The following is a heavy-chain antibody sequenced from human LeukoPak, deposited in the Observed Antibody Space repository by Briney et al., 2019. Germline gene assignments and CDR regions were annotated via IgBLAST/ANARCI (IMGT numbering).Heavy chain of an antibody. Sequence: GASVKVSCKASGGTFSSYAISWVRQAPGQGLEWMGGIIPIFGTANYAQKFQGRVTITADESTSTAYMELSSLRSEDTAVYYCARVRYYDSSGYNFDYWGQGTLVTVSS. CDR2: IIPIFGTA. CDR1: GGTFSSYA. CDR3: ARVRYYDSSGYNFDY. V-gene: IGHV1-69*13. D-gene: IGHD3-22*01. J-gene: IGHJ4*02.